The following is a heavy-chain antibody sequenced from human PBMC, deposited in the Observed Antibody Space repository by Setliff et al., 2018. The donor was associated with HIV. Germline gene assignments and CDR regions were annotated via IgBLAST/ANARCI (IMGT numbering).Heavy chain of an antibody. CDR2: INHSEST. CDR3: ARGGGITWRSYSFDY. V-gene: IGHV4-34*01. D-gene: IGHD3-10*01. CDR1: GESFSDYY. J-gene: IGHJ4*01. Sequence: PSETLSLTCAVYGESFSDYYWSWIRQPPGKGLEWIGEINHSESTNYNPSLKSRVTVSVDTSKKQFSLRLSSVSAADTALYYCARGGGITWRSYSFDYWGHGTLVTV.